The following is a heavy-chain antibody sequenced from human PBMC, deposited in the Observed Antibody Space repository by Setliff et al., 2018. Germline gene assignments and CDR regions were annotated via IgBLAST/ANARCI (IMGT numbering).Heavy chain of an antibody. V-gene: IGHV3-30*02. CDR1: GLTFSSYA. J-gene: IGHJ3*02. Sequence: GGSLRLSCAKSGLTFSSYAMHWVRKAQGKGLEWVAQVWFDGSNKYYADSVRGRFTISRDKSENTLYLQMNSLRAEDTAVYYCAKDGRQEAPYAFDMWGQGTMVTVSS. CDR3: AKDGRQEAPYAFDM. CDR2: VWFDGSNK.